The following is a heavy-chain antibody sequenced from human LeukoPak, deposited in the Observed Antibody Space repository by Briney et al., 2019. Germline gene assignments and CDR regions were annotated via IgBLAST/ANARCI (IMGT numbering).Heavy chain of an antibody. Sequence: NTSQTLSLTCTVSGGSISSGTYYWSWIRQHPGKGLEWIGYIYYSGSTDYNPSLKSRVTMSVDKSKNQFSLNLTSVTAADTAVYYCARKKDIILPGSLGAFDIWGQGTMVTVSS. J-gene: IGHJ3*02. CDR3: ARKKDIILPGSLGAFDI. D-gene: IGHD3-9*01. CDR2: IYYSGST. CDR1: GGSISSGTYY. V-gene: IGHV4-31*03.